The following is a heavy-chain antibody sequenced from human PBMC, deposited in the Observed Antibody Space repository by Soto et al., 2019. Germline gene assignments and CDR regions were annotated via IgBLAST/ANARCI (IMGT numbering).Heavy chain of an antibody. CDR2: IYHSGST. D-gene: IGHD3-9*01. Sequence: QVQLQESGPGLVKPSGTLSLTCAVSGGSISSSNWWSWVRQPPGKGLEWIGEIYHSGSTNYNPSLTSRSTILVDETNHQFALNVSSATAAATATSYCATRPRRGYYNLGNYFCCWGKGTLGTVSS. CDR1: GGSISSSNW. V-gene: IGHV4-4*02. J-gene: IGHJ4*02. CDR3: ATRPRRGYYNLGNYFCC.